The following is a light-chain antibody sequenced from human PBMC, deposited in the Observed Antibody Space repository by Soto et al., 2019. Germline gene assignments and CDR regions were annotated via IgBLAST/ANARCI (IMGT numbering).Light chain of an antibody. CDR3: QQRSNWPVT. Sequence: EIVLTQSPATLSLSPGERATLSCRASQSVSSYLAWYQQKPGQAPRLLIYDASNRATGIPARFSGSGSGTGLTLTIRSLEPEDFAVYYCQQRSNWPVTFGPGTKVDI. J-gene: IGKJ3*01. V-gene: IGKV3-11*01. CDR1: QSVSSY. CDR2: DAS.